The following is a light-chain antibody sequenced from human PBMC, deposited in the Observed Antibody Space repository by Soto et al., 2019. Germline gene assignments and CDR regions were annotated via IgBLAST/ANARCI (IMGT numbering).Light chain of an antibody. CDR1: SSDIGGYNY. CDR2: EVS. CDR3: SSYGGSNNLV. J-gene: IGLJ2*01. V-gene: IGLV2-8*01. Sequence: QSALTQPPSASGSPGQSVTISCTGTSSDIGGYNYVSWYQPHPGKAPKLMISEVSQRPSGVPDRFSGSKSGNTASLTVSGLQTEDEAYYYCSSYGGSNNLVFGGGTKLTVL.